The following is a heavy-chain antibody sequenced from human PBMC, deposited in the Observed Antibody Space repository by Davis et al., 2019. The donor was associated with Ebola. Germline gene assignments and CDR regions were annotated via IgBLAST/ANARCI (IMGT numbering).Heavy chain of an antibody. Sequence: ASVKVSCKASGYTFTSYYMHWVRQAPGQGLEWMGWINPNSGGTNYAQKFQGWVTMTRDTSISTAYMELSRLRSDDTAVYYCARVTGPSSSSAYYGMDVWGQGTTVAVSS. CDR3: ARVTGPSSSSAYYGMDV. J-gene: IGHJ6*02. CDR1: GYTFTSYY. V-gene: IGHV1-2*04. D-gene: IGHD6-6*01. CDR2: INPNSGGT.